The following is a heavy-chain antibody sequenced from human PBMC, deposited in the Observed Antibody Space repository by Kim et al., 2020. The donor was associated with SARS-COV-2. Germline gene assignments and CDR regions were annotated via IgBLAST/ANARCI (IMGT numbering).Heavy chain of an antibody. CDR1: GLTFSSYG. CDR3: ANRGSDLLFDD. Sequence: GGSLRLSCAASGLTFSSYGMSWVRQAPGKGLEWVSSISCDGGNTYYADSVKGRFTISRDNSKSTLYLQMNSLRAEDTAVYYCANRGSDLLFDDWGQGTLVTVSS. V-gene: IGHV3-23*01. D-gene: IGHD3-9*01. CDR2: ISCDGGNT. J-gene: IGHJ4*02.